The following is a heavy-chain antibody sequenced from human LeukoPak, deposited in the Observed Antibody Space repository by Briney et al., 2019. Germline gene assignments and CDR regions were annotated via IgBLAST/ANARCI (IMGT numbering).Heavy chain of an antibody. V-gene: IGHV3-48*03. CDR3: AREAKATVSPFDY. Sequence: GGSLRLSCAASGFTFSSYEMNWVRQAPGKGLEWVSYISSSGSTIYYADSVKGRFTISRDNAKNSLYLQMNSLRAEDTAVYYCAREAKATVSPFDYWGQGTLVTVSS. J-gene: IGHJ4*02. CDR2: ISSSGSTI. D-gene: IGHD2-21*02. CDR1: GFTFSSYE.